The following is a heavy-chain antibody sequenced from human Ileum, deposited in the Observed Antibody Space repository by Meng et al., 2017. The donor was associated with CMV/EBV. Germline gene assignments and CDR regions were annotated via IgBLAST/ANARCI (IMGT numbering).Heavy chain of an antibody. CDR2: IIPILGIA. CDR3: ARGRMLLWFGELSRYGMDV. D-gene: IGHD3-10*01. J-gene: IGHJ6*02. V-gene: IGHV1-69*10. CDR1: GGTFSSYA. Sequence: SVKVSCKASGGTFSSYAISWVRQAPGQGLEWMGGIIPILGIANYAQKFQGRVTITADKSTSTAYMELSSLRSEDTAVYYCARGRMLLWFGELSRYGMDVWGQGTTVTVSS.